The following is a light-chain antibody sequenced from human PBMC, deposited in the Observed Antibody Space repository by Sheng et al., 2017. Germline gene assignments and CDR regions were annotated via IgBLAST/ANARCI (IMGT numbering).Light chain of an antibody. Sequence: EIVLTQSPGTLSLSPGEGATLSCRASQTIRSSNLAWYQQRPGQPPRLLISGASSRATGIPDRFSGGGSGTDFTLTLSRLEPEDFAVYYCQQYGTSPPRTFGQGTEGGNQT. CDR3: QQYGTSPPRT. CDR1: QTIRSSN. CDR2: GAS. V-gene: IGKV3-20*01. J-gene: IGKJ1*01.